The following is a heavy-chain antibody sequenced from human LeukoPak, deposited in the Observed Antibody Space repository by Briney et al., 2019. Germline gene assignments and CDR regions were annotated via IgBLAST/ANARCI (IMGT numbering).Heavy chain of an antibody. V-gene: IGHV4-38-2*01. J-gene: IGHJ4*02. CDR1: GYSISSGYY. CDR3: ASRYYNSSGYYQFDY. Sequence: PSETLSLTCAVSGYSISSGYYWGWIRQPPGKGLEWIGSIYHSGSTYYNPSLKSRVTISVDTSKNQSSLKLSSVTAADTAVYYCASRYYNSSGYYQFDYWGQGTLVTVSS. CDR2: IYHSGST. D-gene: IGHD3-22*01.